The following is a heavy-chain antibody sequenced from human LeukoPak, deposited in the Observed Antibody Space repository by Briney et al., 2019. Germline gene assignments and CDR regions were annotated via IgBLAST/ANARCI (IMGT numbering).Heavy chain of an antibody. J-gene: IGHJ3*02. CDR1: GFTFRRYG. D-gene: IGHD4-23*01. CDR2: LSGSGGNT. V-gene: IGHV3-23*01. Sequence: GGSLRLSCAASGFTFRRYGMSWVRQAPGKGLEWVSALSGSGGNTFYADSVKGRFTISRDNSKNTLYLQMNSLRAEDTAVYYCARVGGNSGAFDIWGQGTMVTVSS. CDR3: ARVGGNSGAFDI.